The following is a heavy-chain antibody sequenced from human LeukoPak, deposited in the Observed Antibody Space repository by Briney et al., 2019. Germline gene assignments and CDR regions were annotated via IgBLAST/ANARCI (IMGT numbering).Heavy chain of an antibody. CDR2: IYPRDSDT. Sequence: GESLKVSCKGSGYSFTNYWIGWVRQMPGKGLEWMGIIYPRDSDTRYSPSFEGQVTISADKSISTAYLQWSSLRASDTAIYYCVRPPIHDYSNFHPSDYWGQGTLVTVSS. CDR1: GYSFTNYW. V-gene: IGHV5-51*01. CDR3: VRPPIHDYSNFHPSDY. J-gene: IGHJ4*02. D-gene: IGHD4-11*01.